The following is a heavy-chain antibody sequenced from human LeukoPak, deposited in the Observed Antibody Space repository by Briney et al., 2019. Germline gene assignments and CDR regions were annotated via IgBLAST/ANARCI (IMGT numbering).Heavy chain of an antibody. J-gene: IGHJ6*02. CDR2: IYPGESDT. D-gene: IGHD3-9*01. Sequence: GESLKISCKGSGYSFTSYWIGWVRQMPGKGLEWMGIIYPGESDTRYSPSFQGQVTISVDKSIGTAYLQWSSLKASDTAMYFCARVGTFDWSYYYYYGMDVWGQGTTVTVS. V-gene: IGHV5-51*01. CDR1: GYSFTSYW. CDR3: ARVGTFDWSYYYYYGMDV.